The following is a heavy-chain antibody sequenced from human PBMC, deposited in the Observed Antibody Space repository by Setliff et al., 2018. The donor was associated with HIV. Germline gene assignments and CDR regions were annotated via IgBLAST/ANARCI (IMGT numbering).Heavy chain of an antibody. J-gene: IGHJ4*02. V-gene: IGHV1-18*01. CDR3: ARRASKASLDY. CDR2: NIAFNGKT. Sequence: WASVKVSCKTSGYTFNSYGISWVRQAPGQGLEWVGLNIAFNGKTNSAPKFQGRVIMTTDTSTSTAHMELSSLRSEDTAVYYCARRASKASLDYWGQGTLVTVSS. CDR1: GYTFNSYG.